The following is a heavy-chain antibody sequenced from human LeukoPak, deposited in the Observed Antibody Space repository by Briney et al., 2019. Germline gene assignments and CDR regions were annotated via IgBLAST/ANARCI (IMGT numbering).Heavy chain of an antibody. CDR2: ISSSGSTI. CDR1: GFTFSDYY. V-gene: IGHV3-11*01. CDR3: ARDWYAGYSSSWYPDY. D-gene: IGHD6-13*01. J-gene: IGHJ4*02. Sequence: GGSLRLSCAASGFTFSDYYMSWIRQAPGKGLEWVSYISSSGSTIYYAGSVKGRFTISRDNAKNSLYLQMNSLRAEDTAVYYCARDWYAGYSSSWYPDYWGQGTLVTVSS.